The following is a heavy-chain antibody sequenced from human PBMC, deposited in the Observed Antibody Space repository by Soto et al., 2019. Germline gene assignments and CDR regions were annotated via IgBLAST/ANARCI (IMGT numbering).Heavy chain of an antibody. CDR2: ISAYNGNT. CDR3: ARSIIGYCSGGSCYAYFDI. D-gene: IGHD2-15*01. Sequence: QVPLVQSGAEVKKPGASVKVSCKASGYTFTSYGISWVRQAPGQGLEWMGWISAYNGNTNYAQKLQGRVTMTTDTSTSTAYMELRSLRCYDTAVYYCARSIIGYCSGGSCYAYFDIWGQGTMVTVSS. J-gene: IGHJ3*02. CDR1: GYTFTSYG. V-gene: IGHV1-18*01.